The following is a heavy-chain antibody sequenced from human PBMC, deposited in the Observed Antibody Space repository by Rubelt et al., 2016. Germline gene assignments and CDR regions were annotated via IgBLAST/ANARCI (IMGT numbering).Heavy chain of an antibody. CDR1: GFSFRSFG. CDR2: IWSDGNNK. J-gene: IGHJ6*02. D-gene: IGHD3-22*01. CDR3: AKTRSSAWKPHDYGVDV. Sequence: GGGVVQPGRSLRLSCTASGFSFRSFGMHWVRQAPGKGLAWVTVIWSDGNNKFYADSVKGRFTSSRDNSKSTLYLQMNSLTAEDTALYYCAKTRSSAWKPHDYGVDVWGLGTMVTVSS. V-gene: IGHV3-33*06.